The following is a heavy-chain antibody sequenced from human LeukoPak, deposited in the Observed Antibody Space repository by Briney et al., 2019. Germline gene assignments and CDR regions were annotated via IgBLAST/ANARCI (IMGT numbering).Heavy chain of an antibody. CDR2: SYAGDSDT. J-gene: IGHJ4*02. CDR3: ARARGGYYYDTSGFDY. Sequence: GESLKISCKGSGYRFTNYWIDWVRQMPGKGLEWMGISYAGDSDTRYSPSFQGQVTISADKSISTAYLQWSSLKASDTAMYYCARARGGYYYDTSGFDYWGQGTLVTVSS. CDR1: GYRFTNYW. D-gene: IGHD3-22*01. V-gene: IGHV5-51*01.